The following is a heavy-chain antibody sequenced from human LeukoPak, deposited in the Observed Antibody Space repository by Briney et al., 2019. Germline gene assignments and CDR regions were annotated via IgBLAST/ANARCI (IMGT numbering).Heavy chain of an antibody. D-gene: IGHD5-18*01. J-gene: IGHJ4*02. CDR2: IYYSGIT. Sequence: SETLSLTCSVSGGSISRSDHYWSWIRQPPGKGLEWIGYIYYSGITYYNPSLKSRVTISVDTSQNQFSLKLSSVTAADTAVYYCARERDTAMFDYWGQGTLVTVSS. V-gene: IGHV4-30-4*01. CDR1: GGSISRSDHY. CDR3: ARERDTAMFDY.